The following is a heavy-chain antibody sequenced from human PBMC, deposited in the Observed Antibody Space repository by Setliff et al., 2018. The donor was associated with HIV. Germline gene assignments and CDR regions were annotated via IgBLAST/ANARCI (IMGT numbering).Heavy chain of an antibody. CDR1: GGSISSSSHY. J-gene: IGHJ4*02. Sequence: TSETLSLTCTVSGGSISSSSHYCGWIRQPPGKGLEWIGSIYYSGNIYYNPSLKNEVTISVDTSKNHLSLKLSSVTAADTAVYYCTRGYDSSGYAFDSWGQGTLVTVSS. CDR3: TRGYDSSGYAFDS. CDR2: IYYSGNI. V-gene: IGHV4-39*02. D-gene: IGHD3-22*01.